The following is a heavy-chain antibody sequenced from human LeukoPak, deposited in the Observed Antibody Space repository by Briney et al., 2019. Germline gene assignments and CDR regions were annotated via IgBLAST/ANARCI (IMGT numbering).Heavy chain of an antibody. J-gene: IGHJ6*03. CDR3: ASEGGTDGSGSYSLITYYYYYYMDV. CDR1: GFTFSSYS. Sequence: GGSLRLSCAASGFTFSSYSMNWVRQAPGKGLEWVSYISSSSSTIYYADSVKGRFTFSRDNAKKSLYLQMNSLRAEDTAVYYCASEGGTDGSGSYSLITYYYYYYMDVWGKGTTVTVSS. CDR2: ISSSSSTI. D-gene: IGHD3-10*01. V-gene: IGHV3-48*04.